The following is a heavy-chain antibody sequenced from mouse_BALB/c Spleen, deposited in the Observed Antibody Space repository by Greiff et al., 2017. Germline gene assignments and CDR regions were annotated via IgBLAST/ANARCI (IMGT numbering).Heavy chain of an antibody. CDR2: IYPGNSDT. Sequence: VQLQQSGTVLARPGASVKMSCKASGYTFTSYWMHWVKQRPGQGLEWIGAIYPGNSDTSYNQKFKGKAKLTAVTSTSTAYMELSSLTNEDSAVYYCTQADRYDAMDYWGQGTSVTVSS. V-gene: IGHV1-5*01. CDR3: TQADRYDAMDY. J-gene: IGHJ4*01. CDR1: GYTFTSYW. D-gene: IGHD2-14*01.